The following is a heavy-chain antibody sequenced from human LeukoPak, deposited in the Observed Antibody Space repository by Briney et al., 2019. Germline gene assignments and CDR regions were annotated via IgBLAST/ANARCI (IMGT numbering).Heavy chain of an antibody. CDR3: AKASGSPYYFDY. CDR2: ISANGGAT. V-gene: IGHV3-23*01. D-gene: IGHD3-10*01. J-gene: IGHJ4*02. CDR1: GFTFSNFA. Sequence: GGSLRLSCAASGFTFSNFAMSWVRQAPGKGLECVSLISANGGATYYADSLKGRFTISRDNSKSTLYLQMNSLRADDAAVYYCAKASGSPYYFDYWGQGTLVTVSS.